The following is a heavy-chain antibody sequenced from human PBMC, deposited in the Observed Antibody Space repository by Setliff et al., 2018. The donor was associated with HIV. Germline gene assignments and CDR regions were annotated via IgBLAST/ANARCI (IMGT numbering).Heavy chain of an antibody. CDR2: IRHDGINE. CDR3: AKCGGTCWHNFFGP. Sequence: PGGSLRLSCAASGFTFSSYGMHWVRQAPGKGLEWVTFIRHDGINEDYRDSVKGRFSVSRDNSKNTVFLQMNSLRAEDTAVYYCAKCGGTCWHNFFGPWGQGTLVTVSS. J-gene: IGHJ5*02. CDR1: GFTFSSYG. V-gene: IGHV3-30*02. D-gene: IGHD2-15*01.